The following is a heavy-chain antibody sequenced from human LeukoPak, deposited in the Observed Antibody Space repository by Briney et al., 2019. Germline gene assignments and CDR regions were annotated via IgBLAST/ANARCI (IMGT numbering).Heavy chain of an antibody. CDR3: ARGVDTSSLFY. J-gene: IGHJ4*02. D-gene: IGHD6-13*01. Sequence: APVKVSCKASGYTFTGYYMHWVRQAPGQGLGWMGRINPNSGGTNYAQKFQGRVTMTRDTSISTAYMELSRLRSDDTAVYYCARGVDTSSLFYWGQGTLVTVSS. CDR1: GYTFTGYY. CDR2: INPNSGGT. V-gene: IGHV1-2*06.